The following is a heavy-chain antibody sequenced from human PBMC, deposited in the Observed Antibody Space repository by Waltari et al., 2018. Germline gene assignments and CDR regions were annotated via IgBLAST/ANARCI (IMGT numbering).Heavy chain of an antibody. V-gene: IGHV4-59*01. CDR1: GGSISSYY. CDR3: ARDRRDGSGSYLDAFDI. D-gene: IGHD3-10*01. CDR2: IYYSGST. J-gene: IGHJ3*02. Sequence: QVQLQESGPGLVKPSETLSLTCTVSGGSISSYYWSWIRQPPGKGLEWIGYIYYSGSTNYNPSLKSRVTLSVDTSKNQFSLKLSSVTAADTAVYYCARDRRDGSGSYLDAFDIWGQGTMVTVSS.